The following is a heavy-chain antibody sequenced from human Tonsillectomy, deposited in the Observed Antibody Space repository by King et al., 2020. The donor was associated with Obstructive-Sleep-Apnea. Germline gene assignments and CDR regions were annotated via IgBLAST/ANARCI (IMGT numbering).Heavy chain of an antibody. CDR2: IYYRGTT. D-gene: IGHD1-26*01. V-gene: IGHV4-39*07. Sequence: VQLQESGPGLVKPSETLSLTCTVSGGSISSTIYYWGWIRHPPGTALEWIGRIYYRGTTHYNPSLKSLATISIDTSQNLFSLRPNSVTGADTAVYYCARVGATKGGYDIAVWGQGTTVTVSS. CDR1: GGSISSTIYY. CDR3: ARVGATKGGYDIAV. J-gene: IGHJ6*02.